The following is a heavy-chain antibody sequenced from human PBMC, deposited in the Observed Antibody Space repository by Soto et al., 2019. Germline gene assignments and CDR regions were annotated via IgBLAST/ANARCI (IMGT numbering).Heavy chain of an antibody. J-gene: IGHJ4*02. V-gene: IGHV3-11*06. CDR3: ARDGPPVDY. CDR2: ISSSSSYT. CDR1: GFTFSDYY. Sequence: GGSLRLSCAAAGFTFSDYYMSWIRQAPGKGLEWVSYISSSSSYTNYADSVKGRFTISRDNAKNSLYLQMNSLRAEDTAVYYCARDGPPVDYWGQGTLVTVSS.